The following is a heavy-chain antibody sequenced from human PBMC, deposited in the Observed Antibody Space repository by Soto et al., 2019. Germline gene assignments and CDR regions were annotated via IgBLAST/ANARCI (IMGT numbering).Heavy chain of an antibody. D-gene: IGHD3-22*01. V-gene: IGHV1-46*01. CDR3: ARDRNVRDYDESSGHLNRFDH. CDR1: GYTFTSYY. Sequence: GASVKVSCKASGYTFTSYYIHWVRQAPGQGLEWMGIINPSGGGTSYAQKFQGRVTMTRDTSTSTVYMELSSLRSEDTSVYYCARDRNVRDYDESSGHLNRFDHWG. J-gene: IGHJ5*02. CDR2: INPSGGGT.